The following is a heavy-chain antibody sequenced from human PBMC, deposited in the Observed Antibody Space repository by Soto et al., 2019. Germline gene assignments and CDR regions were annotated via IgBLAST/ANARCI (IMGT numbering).Heavy chain of an antibody. CDR3: ERNDHFDY. CDR2: FYRDGTT. CDR1: GFTDSNNY. J-gene: IGHJ4*02. V-gene: IGHV3-53*01. Sequence: EVQLVESGGSLIQPGGSLRLSCATSGFTDSNNYMSWVRQAPGKGLEWVSTFYRDGTTSYADSVRGRFIISRDNAKNTLYLQMNSLRVEDTAVYYCERNDHFDYWGQGTLVTVSS.